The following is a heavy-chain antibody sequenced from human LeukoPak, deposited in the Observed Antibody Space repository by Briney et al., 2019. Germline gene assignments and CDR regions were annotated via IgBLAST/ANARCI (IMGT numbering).Heavy chain of an antibody. V-gene: IGHV4-34*01. Sequence: SETLSLTCAVYGGSFSAYYWSWIRQSPGKGLEWIAEINHRGDTNYNPSVKSRVSISVDTSKNQFSLKVTSLTAADTAVYYCARGPAISETGYFDYWGQGTLVTVSS. CDR3: ARGPAISETGYFDY. CDR2: INHRGDT. J-gene: IGHJ4*03. CDR1: GGSFSAYY. D-gene: IGHD1-1*01.